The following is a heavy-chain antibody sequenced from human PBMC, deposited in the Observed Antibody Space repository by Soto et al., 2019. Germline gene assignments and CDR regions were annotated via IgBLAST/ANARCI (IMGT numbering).Heavy chain of an antibody. CDR1: GFTFSSYD. Sequence: EVQLVESGGGLVQPGGSLRLSCAASGFTFSSYDMHWVRQATGKGLEWVSAIGTAGDTYYPGSVKGRFTISRENAKNSVYLKMNSPGAGDTAVYYCARAGTVAAAGTLFFDPWGQGTLVTVSS. CDR3: ARAGTVAAAGTLFFDP. D-gene: IGHD6-13*01. V-gene: IGHV3-13*04. CDR2: IGTAGDT. J-gene: IGHJ5*02.